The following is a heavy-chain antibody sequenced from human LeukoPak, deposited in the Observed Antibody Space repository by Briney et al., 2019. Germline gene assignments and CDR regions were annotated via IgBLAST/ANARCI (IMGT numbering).Heavy chain of an antibody. CDR2: ISAYNGNT. V-gene: IGHV1-18*01. CDR1: GYTFTSYG. D-gene: IGHD3-3*01. J-gene: IGHJ6*03. CDR3: ARDRPLWREQNYYMDV. Sequence: ASVNVSCKASGYTFTSYGISWVRQAPGQGLEWMGWISAYNGNTNYAQKLQCRVTMTTDTSTSTAYMELRSLRSDGTAVYYCARDRPLWREQNYYMDVWGKGTTVTVSS.